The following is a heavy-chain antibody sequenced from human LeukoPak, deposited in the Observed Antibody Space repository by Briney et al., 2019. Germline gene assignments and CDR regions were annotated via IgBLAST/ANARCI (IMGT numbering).Heavy chain of an antibody. D-gene: IGHD1-26*01. CDR2: INPNSGGT. CDR1: GYTFTGYY. J-gene: IGHJ4*02. CDR3: ARSAEKGATGIYYFDY. Sequence: ASVKVSCKASGYTFTGYYMHWVRQAPGQGLEWMGWINPNSGGTNYAQKFQGRVTMTRDTSISTAYMELSRLRSDDTAVYYCARSAEKGATGIYYFDYWGQGTLVTVSS. V-gene: IGHV1-2*02.